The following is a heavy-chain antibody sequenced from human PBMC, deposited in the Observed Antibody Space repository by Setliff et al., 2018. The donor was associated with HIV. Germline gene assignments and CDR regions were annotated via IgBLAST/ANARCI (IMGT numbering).Heavy chain of an antibody. J-gene: IGHJ6*02. CDR2: IYTSGCT. CDR3: ARTDWARTSYYYYYGMNV. V-gene: IGHV4-61*09. CDR1: GGSISSGSYY. D-gene: IGHD3-9*01. Sequence: PSETLSLTCTVSGGSISSGSYYWSWIRQPAGKGLEWIGHIYTSGCTNYNPSLKSRVTISVDTSKNQFSLKLSSVTAADTAVYYCARTDWARTSYYYYYGMNVWVQGTTVTVSS.